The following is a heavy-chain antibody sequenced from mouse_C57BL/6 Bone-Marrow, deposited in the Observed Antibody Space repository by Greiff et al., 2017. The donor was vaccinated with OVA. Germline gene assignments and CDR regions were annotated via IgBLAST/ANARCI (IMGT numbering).Heavy chain of an antibody. CDR2: IYPRSGNT. CDR1: GYTFTSSG. J-gene: IGHJ1*03. V-gene: IGHV1-81*01. D-gene: IGHD2-3*01. CDR3: ARLGPYDGYPLWYFDV. Sequence: QVQLKQSGAELARPGASVKLSCKASGYTFTSSGISWVKQRTGQGLEWIGEIYPRSGNTYYNEKFKGKATLTADKSSSTAYMELRSLTSEDSAVYFCARLGPYDGYPLWYFDVWGTGTTVTVSS.